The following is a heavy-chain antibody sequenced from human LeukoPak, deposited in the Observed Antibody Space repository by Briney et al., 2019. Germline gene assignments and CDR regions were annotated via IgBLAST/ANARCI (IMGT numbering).Heavy chain of an antibody. Sequence: VASVKVSCKASGYTFTSYGMNWVRQAPGQGLEWMGWINTNTGNPTYAQGFTGRFVFSLDTSVSTAYLQISSLKAEDTAVYYCVRIPGSGWYQIFDYWGQGTLVTVSS. V-gene: IGHV7-4-1*02. D-gene: IGHD6-19*01. CDR1: GYTFTSYG. J-gene: IGHJ4*02. CDR3: VRIPGSGWYQIFDY. CDR2: INTNTGNP.